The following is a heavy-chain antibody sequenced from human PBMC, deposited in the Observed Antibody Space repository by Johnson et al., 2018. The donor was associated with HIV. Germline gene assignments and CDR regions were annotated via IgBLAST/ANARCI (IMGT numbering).Heavy chain of an antibody. CDR3: ARDPLENDYIWGQGAFDI. D-gene: IGHD3-16*01. CDR2: ISYAGSNK. V-gene: IGHV3-30*14. Sequence: QVQLVESGGGVVQPGRSLILSCAASGFTFSSYAMHWVRQAPGKGLEWVAVISYAGSNKYYADSVKGRFTISRDNSKNTLYLQMGSLRAEDMAVYYCARDPLENDYIWGQGAFDIWGQGTMVTVSS. J-gene: IGHJ3*02. CDR1: GFTFSSYA.